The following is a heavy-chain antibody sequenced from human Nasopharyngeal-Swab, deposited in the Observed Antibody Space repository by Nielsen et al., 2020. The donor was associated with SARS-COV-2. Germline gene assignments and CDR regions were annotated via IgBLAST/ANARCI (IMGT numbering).Heavy chain of an antibody. CDR2: IYYSGST. Sequence: GSLRLSCTVSGGSISSSSYSWGWIRQPPGQGLEWIGSIYYSGSTYYNPSLKSRVTISVDTSKHQFSLKLSSVTAADTALYYCARDSISISIFGVVTGGFDCWGQGTLVTVSS. D-gene: IGHD3-3*01. V-gene: IGHV4-39*07. CDR1: GGSISSSSYS. J-gene: IGHJ4*02. CDR3: ARDSISISIFGVVTGGFDC.